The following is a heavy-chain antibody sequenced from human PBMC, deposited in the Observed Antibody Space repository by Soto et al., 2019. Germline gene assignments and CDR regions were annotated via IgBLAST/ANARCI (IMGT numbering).Heavy chain of an antibody. CDR2: IGPESGAT. CDR3: GRGRRGRGNVFY. D-gene: IGHD3-16*01. V-gene: IGHV1-2*02. J-gene: IGHJ4*02. Sequence: ASVKVSCKASGYTFTGHYIHWVRQAPEQGPEWMGEIGPESGATRYAQKFQGRVTMTRDMSITTVYMELNNLSPDDTAVYYCGRGRRGRGNVFYWGQGTPVTVSS. CDR1: GYTFTGHY.